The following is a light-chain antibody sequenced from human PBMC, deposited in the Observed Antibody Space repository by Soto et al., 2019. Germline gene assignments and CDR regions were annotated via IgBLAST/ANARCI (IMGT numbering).Light chain of an antibody. CDR2: GAS. J-gene: IGKJ1*01. CDR3: LQDINYPWT. Sequence: DIQMTQSPSTVSASVGDRVTITCRASQGISSWLAWYQQKPGKAPKLLIYGASNLQSGVPPRFSGSGSGTDFTLAISSLQPEDSATYYCLQDINYPWTFGQGTKVDNK. V-gene: IGKV1-12*01. CDR1: QGISSW.